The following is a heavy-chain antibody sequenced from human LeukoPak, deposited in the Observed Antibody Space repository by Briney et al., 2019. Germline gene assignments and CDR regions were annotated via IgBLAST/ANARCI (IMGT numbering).Heavy chain of an antibody. J-gene: IGHJ6*02. CDR2: IYYSGST. Sequence: SETLSLTCTVSGGSISSGGYYWRWIRQHPGKGLEWIGYIYYSGSTYYNPSLKSRVTISVDTSKNQFSLKLSSVTAADTAVYYCARGNTAMTPRGLRYGMDVWGQGTTVTVSS. CDR3: ARGNTAMTPRGLRYGMDV. CDR1: GGSISSGGYY. V-gene: IGHV4-31*03. D-gene: IGHD5-18*01.